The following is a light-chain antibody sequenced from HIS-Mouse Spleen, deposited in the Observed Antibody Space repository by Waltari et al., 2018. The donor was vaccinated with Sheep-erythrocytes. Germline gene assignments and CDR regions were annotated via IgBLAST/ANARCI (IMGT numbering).Light chain of an antibody. CDR2: DVS. J-gene: IGLJ1*01. V-gene: IGLV2-11*01. Sequence: QSALTQPRSVSGSPGQSVTISCTGISSDVGGSNYVPWYQQHPGKAPKLMIYDVSKRPSGVPDRFSGSKSGNTASLTISGLQAEDEADYYCCSYAGSYNHVFATGTKVTVL. CDR1: SSDVGGSNY. CDR3: CSYAGSYNHV.